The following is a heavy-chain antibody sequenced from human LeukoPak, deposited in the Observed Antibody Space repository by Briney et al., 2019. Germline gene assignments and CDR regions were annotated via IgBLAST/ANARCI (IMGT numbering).Heavy chain of an antibody. CDR1: GGTFSSYT. Sequence: RASVKVSCKASGGTFSSYTISWVRQAPGQGLEWMGRIIAILGIANYAQKFQGRVTITADKSTSTAYMELSSLRSEDTAVYYCARDPPEFVVAPAAIELSVDYWGQGTLVTVSS. CDR2: IIAILGIA. J-gene: IGHJ4*02. CDR3: ARDPPEFVVAPAAIELSVDY. V-gene: IGHV1-69*04. D-gene: IGHD2-2*02.